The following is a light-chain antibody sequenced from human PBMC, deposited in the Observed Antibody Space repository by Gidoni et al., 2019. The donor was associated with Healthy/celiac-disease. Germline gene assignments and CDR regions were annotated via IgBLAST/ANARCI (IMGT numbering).Light chain of an antibody. Sequence: DIQMTQSPSTLSASVGDRVTITCRDSQSISSWLAWYQQKPGKAPKILIYDASSLESGVPSRFSGSGSGTEFTLTISSLQPDDFATYYCQQYNSPYTFGQGTKLEIK. CDR1: QSISSW. J-gene: IGKJ2*01. CDR3: QQYNSPYT. CDR2: DAS. V-gene: IGKV1-5*01.